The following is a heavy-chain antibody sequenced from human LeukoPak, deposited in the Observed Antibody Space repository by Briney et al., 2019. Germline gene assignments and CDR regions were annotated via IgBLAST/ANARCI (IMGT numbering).Heavy chain of an antibody. CDR3: ARGEYSSSWDYYYFDY. Sequence: ASVKVSCKASGYTFTGYYMHWVRQAPGQGLEWMGRINPNSGGTNYAQTFQGRVTMARDTSITTAYLEVSSLRSDDTAVYYCARGEYSSSWDYYYFDYWGQGTLVTVSS. D-gene: IGHD6-13*01. J-gene: IGHJ4*02. V-gene: IGHV1-2*06. CDR1: GYTFTGYY. CDR2: INPNSGGT.